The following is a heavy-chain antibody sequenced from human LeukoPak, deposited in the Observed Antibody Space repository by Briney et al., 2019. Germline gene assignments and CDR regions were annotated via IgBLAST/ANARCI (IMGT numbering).Heavy chain of an antibody. V-gene: IGHV3-30*18. CDR2: MSYDGSNK. CDR3: ANLGEGVDY. D-gene: IGHD3-10*01. J-gene: IGHJ4*02. CDR1: GFTFSSYG. Sequence: GGSLRLSCTASGFTFSSYGMHWVRQAPGKGLEWVAVMSYDGSNKYYADSVKGRFTISRDNSNNTLYLQMNSLRVEDTAVYYCANLGEGVDYWGQGTLVTVSS.